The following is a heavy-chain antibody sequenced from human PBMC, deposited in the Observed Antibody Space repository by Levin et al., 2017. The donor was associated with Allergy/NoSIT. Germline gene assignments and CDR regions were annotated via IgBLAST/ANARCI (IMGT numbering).Heavy chain of an antibody. V-gene: IGHV3-9*01. CDR3: ATDIVRGYSLGSKCEVYGVDV. D-gene: IGHD5-18*01. CDR1: GFIFEDYA. Sequence: GGSLRLSCEASGFIFEDYAMHWVRQVPGKGLEWVAGISWSSHSLGYADSVKGRFTISRDNAKNSLYLQMYSLRFEDTALYYCATDIVRGYSLGSKCEVYGVDVWGHGTAVTV. J-gene: IGHJ6*02. CDR2: ISWSSHSL.